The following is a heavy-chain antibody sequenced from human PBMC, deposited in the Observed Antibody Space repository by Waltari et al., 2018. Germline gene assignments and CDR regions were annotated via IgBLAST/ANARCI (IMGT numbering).Heavy chain of an antibody. J-gene: IGHJ4*02. CDR3: ARATPTYFDSTGGFDF. CDR2: ISGSSGHT. Sequence: QVRLVQSGTEVKKPGASVRVSCKSSGYDFSSYGLTWVRQAPGQGLEWMGWISGSSGHTKFAQKLQDRVSLTTDASTTTAYLELRNLTSDDTASYFCARATPTYFDSTGGFDFWGQGTLVTVSS. CDR1: GYDFSSYG. D-gene: IGHD3-22*01. V-gene: IGHV1-18*04.